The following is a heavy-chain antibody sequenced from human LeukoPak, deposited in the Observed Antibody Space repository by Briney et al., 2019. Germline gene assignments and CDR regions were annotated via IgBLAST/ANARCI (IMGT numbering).Heavy chain of an antibody. CDR3: ASNEGAAGSHPFDY. J-gene: IGHJ4*02. Sequence: ASVKVSCKASGYTFTSYGISWVRQAPGQGLEWMGWISAYNGNTNYAQKLQGRATMTTDTSTSTAYMELRSLRSDDTAVYYCASNEGAAGSHPFDYWGQGTLVTVSS. V-gene: IGHV1-18*01. D-gene: IGHD6-13*01. CDR2: ISAYNGNT. CDR1: GYTFTSYG.